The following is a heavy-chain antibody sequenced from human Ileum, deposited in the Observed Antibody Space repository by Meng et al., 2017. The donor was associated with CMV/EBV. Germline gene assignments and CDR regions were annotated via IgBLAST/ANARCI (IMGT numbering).Heavy chain of an antibody. J-gene: IGHJ4*02. D-gene: IGHD6-13*01. CDR1: GYTFTGYY. CDR2: INPNSGGT. Sequence: ASVKVSCKASGYTFTGYYMYWVRQAPGQGLEWMGWINPNSGGTNYAQKFQGRVTMTRDTSISTAYMELSRLRSDDTAVYYCARDRGYSSSWTDYWGQGTLVTVSS. CDR3: ARDRGYSSSWTDY. V-gene: IGHV1-2*02.